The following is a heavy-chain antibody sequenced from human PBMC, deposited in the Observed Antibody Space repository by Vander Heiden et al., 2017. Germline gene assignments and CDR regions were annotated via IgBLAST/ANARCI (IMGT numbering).Heavy chain of an antibody. CDR3: AGGSGTTYLYYYYGMDV. CDR1: GYTITSYY. V-gene: IGHV1-46*01. Sequence: QVQLVQSGAAVKKPGASVKVSCKASGYTITSYYMHWVRQAPGQGLEWMGIINPSGGSTSYAQKFQGRVTMTRDTSTSTVYMELSSLRSEDTAVYYCAGGSGTTYLYYYYGMDVWGQGTTVTVSS. D-gene: IGHD1-1*01. J-gene: IGHJ6*02. CDR2: INPSGGST.